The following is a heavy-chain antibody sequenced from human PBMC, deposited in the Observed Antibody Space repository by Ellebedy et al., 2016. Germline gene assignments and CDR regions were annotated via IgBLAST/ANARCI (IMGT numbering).Heavy chain of an antibody. D-gene: IGHD4-11*01. Sequence: SETLSLXCTVSGGSISSGGYYWSWIRQHPGKGLEWIGYIYYSGSTYYNPSLKSRVTISVDTSKNQFSLKLSSGTAADTAVYYCARDGSQGLQYRAYNWFDPWGQGTLVTVSS. V-gene: IGHV4-31*03. CDR1: GGSISSGGYY. J-gene: IGHJ5*02. CDR2: IYYSGST. CDR3: ARDGSQGLQYRAYNWFDP.